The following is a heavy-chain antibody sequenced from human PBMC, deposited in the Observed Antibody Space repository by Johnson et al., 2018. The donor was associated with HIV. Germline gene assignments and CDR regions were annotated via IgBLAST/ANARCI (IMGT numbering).Heavy chain of an antibody. V-gene: IGHV3-30-3*01. CDR3: ARGKGAAVGLDAFDI. J-gene: IGHJ3*02. D-gene: IGHD6-13*01. CDR2: ISYDGSNK. CDR1: GFTFSSYT. Sequence: QVQLVESGGGVVQPGRSLRLSCAASGFTFSSYTMHWVRQAPGKGLEWVAVISYDGSNKYYGDSVKGRFTISRDNSKNTLFLQMNSLRAEDTALYYCARGKGAAVGLDAFDIWGQGTMVTVSS.